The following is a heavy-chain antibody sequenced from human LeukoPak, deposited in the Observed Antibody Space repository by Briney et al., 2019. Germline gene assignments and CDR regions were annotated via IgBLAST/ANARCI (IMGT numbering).Heavy chain of an antibody. V-gene: IGHV1-3*01. CDR1: GYTFTSYG. CDR3: ARVDGGYAVHYYYGMDV. Sequence: GASVKVSCKASGYTFTSYGMHWVRQAPGQRLEWMGWINAGNGNTKYSQKFQGRVTITRDTSASTAYMELSSLRSEDTAVYYCARVDGGYAVHYYYGMDVWGKGTTVTASS. CDR2: INAGNGNT. D-gene: IGHD5-12*01. J-gene: IGHJ6*04.